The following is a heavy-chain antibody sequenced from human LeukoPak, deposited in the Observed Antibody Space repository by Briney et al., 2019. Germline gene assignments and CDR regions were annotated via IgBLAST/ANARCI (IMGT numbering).Heavy chain of an antibody. Sequence: ASVKVSCKASGYTFTSYYMHWVRQAPGQGLEWMGWINPNSGVTNYAQKFQGRVTMTRDTSISTAYMELRRLRSDDTAVYYCARDGRGYSGWGSGGDPSDYWGQGTLVTVSS. CDR2: INPNSGVT. V-gene: IGHV1-2*02. CDR1: GYTFTSYY. CDR3: ARDGRGYSGWGSGGDPSDY. J-gene: IGHJ4*02. D-gene: IGHD5-12*01.